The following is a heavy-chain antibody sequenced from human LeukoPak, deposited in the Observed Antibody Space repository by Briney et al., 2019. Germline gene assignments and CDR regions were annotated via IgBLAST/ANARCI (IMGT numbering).Heavy chain of an antibody. D-gene: IGHD3-22*01. V-gene: IGHV3-23*01. Sequence: GGSLRLSCAASGFTFSNYAMSWVRQAPGKGLQWVSAISGSGTNTYYADSVKGRFTVSRDNSKNTLYLQMNSLGAEDTGVYYCAKNYYDSSGYYPDAFDIWGQGTMVTVSS. CDR2: ISGSGTNT. J-gene: IGHJ3*02. CDR1: GFTFSNYA. CDR3: AKNYYDSSGYYPDAFDI.